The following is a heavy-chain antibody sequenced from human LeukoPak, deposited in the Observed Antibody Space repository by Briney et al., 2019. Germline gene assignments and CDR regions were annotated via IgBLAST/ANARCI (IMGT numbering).Heavy chain of an antibody. CDR2: VSPYNGNT. Sequence: ASVKVSCKASGYTFTSYGINWVRQAPGQGLEWMGWVSPYNGNTNYAQKLQGRVTMTTDTSTSTAYVELRSLRSDDTAVYYCARDRVTIWSGYQNFDYWGQGTLVTVSS. D-gene: IGHD3-3*01. V-gene: IGHV1-18*01. J-gene: IGHJ4*02. CDR3: ARDRVTIWSGYQNFDY. CDR1: GYTFTSYG.